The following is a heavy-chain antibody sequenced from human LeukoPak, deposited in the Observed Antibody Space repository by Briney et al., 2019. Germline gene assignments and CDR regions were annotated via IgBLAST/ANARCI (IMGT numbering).Heavy chain of an antibody. CDR1: GGAFSSYA. D-gene: IGHD4/OR15-4a*01. CDR3: ARGVRSYYYYYMDV. J-gene: IGHJ6*03. V-gene: IGHV1-69*06. CDR2: IIPIFGTA. Sequence: SVKVSCKASGGAFSSYAISWVRQAPGQGLEWMGGIIPIFGTANYAQKFQGRVTITADKSTSTAYMELSSLRSEDTAVYYCARGVRSYYYYYMDVWGKGTTVTVSS.